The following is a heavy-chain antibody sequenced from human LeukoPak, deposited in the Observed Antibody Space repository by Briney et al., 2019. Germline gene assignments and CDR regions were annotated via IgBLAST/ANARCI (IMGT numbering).Heavy chain of an antibody. CDR1: GGSISSGGYY. D-gene: IGHD5-18*01. J-gene: IGHJ4*02. V-gene: IGHV4-30-2*01. CDR2: IYHSGST. Sequence: TPSQTLSLTCTVSGGSISSGGYYWSWIRQPPGKGLEWIGYIYHSGSTYYNPSLKSRVTISVDTSKNQFFLKLSSVTAADTAVYYCARPSFANTWIQTSFEYWGQGTLVTVSS. CDR3: ARPSFANTWIQTSFEY.